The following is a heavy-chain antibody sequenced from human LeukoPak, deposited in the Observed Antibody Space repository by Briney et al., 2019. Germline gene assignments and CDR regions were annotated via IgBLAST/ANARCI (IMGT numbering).Heavy chain of an antibody. Sequence: PSETLSLTCTVYGGSFRGYYWTWIRQSPGKGLQWIGEVIHSGATNYNPSLTSRLIISVDTSRNQSSLKLSSVTAADTAVYYCARGYDSGGYYAYFDYWGQGALVTVSS. D-gene: IGHD3-22*01. CDR2: VIHSGAT. J-gene: IGHJ4*02. V-gene: IGHV4-34*12. CDR3: ARGYDSGGYYAYFDY. CDR1: GGSFRGYY.